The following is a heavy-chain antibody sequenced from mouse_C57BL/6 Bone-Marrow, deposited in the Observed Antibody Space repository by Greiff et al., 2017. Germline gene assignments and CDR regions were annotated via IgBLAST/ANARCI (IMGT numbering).Heavy chain of an antibody. CDR3: ERSYNGCSPWFAY. CDR2: IDPNSGGT. V-gene: IGHV1-72*01. J-gene: IGHJ3*01. Sequence: QVQLQQPGAELVKPGASVKLSCKASGYTFTSYWMHWVKQRPGRGLEWIGRIDPNSGGTKYNEKFKSKATLTVDKPSSTAYMQLSSLTSEDSAIYFGERSYNGCSPWFAYWGQGTLVTVSA. D-gene: IGHD1-1*01. CDR1: GYTFTSYW.